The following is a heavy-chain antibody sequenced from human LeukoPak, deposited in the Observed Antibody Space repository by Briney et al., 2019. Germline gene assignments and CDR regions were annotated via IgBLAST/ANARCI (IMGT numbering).Heavy chain of an antibody. D-gene: IGHD3-9*01. CDR2: INHSGST. Sequence: SETLSLTCAVYGGSFSGYYWSWIRQPPGKGLEWIGEINHSGSTNYNPSPKSGFTISVDTSKNQFSLKPSSVTAADTAVYYCARGALASRDIDYWGQGTLVTVSS. CDR1: GGSFSGYY. CDR3: ARGALASRDIDY. V-gene: IGHV4-34*01. J-gene: IGHJ4*02.